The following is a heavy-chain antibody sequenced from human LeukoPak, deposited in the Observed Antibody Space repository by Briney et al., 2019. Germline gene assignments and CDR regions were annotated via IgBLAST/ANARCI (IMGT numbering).Heavy chain of an antibody. D-gene: IGHD4-17*01. CDR1: GYTFTSYY. CDR2: INPSGGST. CDR3: ARDIRTVTPRYGMDV. J-gene: IGHJ6*02. V-gene: IGHV1-46*01. Sequence: ASVKVSRKASGYTFTSYYMHWVRQAPGQGLEWMGIINPSGGSTSYAQKFQGRVTMTRDTSTSTVYMELSSLRSEDTAVYYCARDIRTVTPRYGMDVWGQGTTVTVSS.